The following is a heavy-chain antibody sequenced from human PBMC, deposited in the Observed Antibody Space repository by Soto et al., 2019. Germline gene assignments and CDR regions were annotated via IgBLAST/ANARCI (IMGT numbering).Heavy chain of an antibody. V-gene: IGHV1-3*01. J-gene: IGHJ4*02. CDR2: INPGNGDT. CDR1: GDTFTDYA. CDR3: ACGVGATAATFDY. D-gene: IGHD1-26*01. Sequence: QVHLVQSGAEVKKPGASVKVSCKASGDTFTDYAIHWVRQAPRQRLEWLAWINPGNGDTQYSQKFQGRVTLTRDTSATTAYMELSSLRSEVTSVYFCACGVGATAATFDYGGQGTLVTVSS.